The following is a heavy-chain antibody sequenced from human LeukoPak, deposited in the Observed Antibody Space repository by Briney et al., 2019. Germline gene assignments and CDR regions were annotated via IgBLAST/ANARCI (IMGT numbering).Heavy chain of an antibody. CDR3: AKDYDFWSGYCPFFDY. Sequence: PGGSLRLSCAASGFTFSSYSMNWVRQAPGKGLEWVSAISGSGGSTYYADSVKGRFTISRDNSKNTLYLQMNSLRAEDTAVYYCAKDYDFWSGYCPFFDYWGQGTLVTVSS. CDR1: GFTFSSYS. V-gene: IGHV3-23*01. CDR2: ISGSGGST. D-gene: IGHD3-3*01. J-gene: IGHJ4*02.